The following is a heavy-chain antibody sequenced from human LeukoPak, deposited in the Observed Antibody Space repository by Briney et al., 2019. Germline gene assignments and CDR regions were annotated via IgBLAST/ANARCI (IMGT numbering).Heavy chain of an antibody. V-gene: IGHV3-64D*06. CDR3: VKDLSGTWSFDY. D-gene: IGHD1-26*01. CDR2: ISTNGETT. CDR1: GFPFNTHF. Sequence: GGSLRISCSASGFPFNTHFMHWVRQTPGKALEYVSTISTNGETTFYADSVTGRFTISRDNSQNTLYLQMSSLRPDDTAVYYCVKDLSGTWSFDYWGQGTLVTVSS. J-gene: IGHJ4*02.